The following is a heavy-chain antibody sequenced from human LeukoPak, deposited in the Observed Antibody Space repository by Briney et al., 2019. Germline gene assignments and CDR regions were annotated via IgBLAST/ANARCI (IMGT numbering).Heavy chain of an antibody. Sequence: ATVEVSCKVSGYSLTELSMHWVRQAPGKGLEWMGGFDTEDGETIYAQKFQGRVTMTEDTSTDTAYMELSSLRSEDTAVYYCATGPYGDYYDYWGQGTLVTVSS. CDR2: FDTEDGET. CDR1: GYSLTELS. V-gene: IGHV1-24*01. CDR3: ATGPYGDYYDY. J-gene: IGHJ4*02. D-gene: IGHD4-17*01.